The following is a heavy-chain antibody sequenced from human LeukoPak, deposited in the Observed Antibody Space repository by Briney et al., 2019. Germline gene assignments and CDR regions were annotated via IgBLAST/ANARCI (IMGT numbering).Heavy chain of an antibody. CDR1: GYSISYDYY. V-gene: IGHV4-38-2*02. CDR2: IYLSGNT. J-gene: IGHJ5*02. Sequence: SETLSLTCTVSGYSISYDYYWGWIRQPPGKGLEWIGSIYLSGNTYYNPSLKSRVTISVDTSKNQFSLKLSSVTAADTAVYYCARNRRVMVRGKNWFDPWGQGTLVTVSS. D-gene: IGHD3-10*01. CDR3: ARNRRVMVRGKNWFDP.